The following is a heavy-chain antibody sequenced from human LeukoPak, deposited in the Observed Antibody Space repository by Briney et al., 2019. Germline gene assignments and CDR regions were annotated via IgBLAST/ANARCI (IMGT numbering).Heavy chain of an antibody. V-gene: IGHV4-4*07. CDR1: GGSISSYY. D-gene: IGHD1-26*01. CDR2: IYTSGST. J-gene: IGHJ4*02. CDR3: ARENSGSYREFDY. Sequence: SETLSLTCTVPGGSISSYYWSWIRQPARKGPEWIGRIYTSGSTNYNASLKSRVSMSVDTSKNQFSLKLSSVTAADTAVFYCARENSGSYREFDYWGQGTLVTVSS.